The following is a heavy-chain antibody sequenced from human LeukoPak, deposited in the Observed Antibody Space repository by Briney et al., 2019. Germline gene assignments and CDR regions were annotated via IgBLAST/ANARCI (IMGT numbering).Heavy chain of an antibody. J-gene: IGHJ4*02. V-gene: IGHV3-66*01. CDR1: GFTVSSSY. CDR3: AKSDSGWYPPDY. D-gene: IGHD6-19*01. CDR2: IYSGGTT. Sequence: GGSLRLSCAASGFTVSSSYMTWVRQAPGKGLEWVSVIYSGGTTYYADSVKGRFTISRDNSKNTLYLQMNSLRAEDTAVYYCAKSDSGWYPPDYWGQGTLVTVSS.